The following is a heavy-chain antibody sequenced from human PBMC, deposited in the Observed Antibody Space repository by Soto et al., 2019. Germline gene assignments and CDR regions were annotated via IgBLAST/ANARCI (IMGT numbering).Heavy chain of an antibody. J-gene: IGHJ4*02. CDR2: ISAYNGNT. D-gene: IGHD1-26*01. Sequence: QVQLVQSGAEVKKPGASVKVSCKASGYTFTSYHITWVRQAPGQGLEWMGWISAYNGNTNYAQKLQGRVTMTTDTSTSTAYMALRSLRPGDKLVYYCARDSPPPREWGQGTLVTVSS. V-gene: IGHV1-18*01. CDR1: GYTFTSYH. CDR3: ARDSPPPRE.